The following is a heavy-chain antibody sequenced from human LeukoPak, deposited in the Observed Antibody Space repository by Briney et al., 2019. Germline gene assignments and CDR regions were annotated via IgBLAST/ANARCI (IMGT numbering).Heavy chain of an antibody. D-gene: IGHD5-18*01. CDR3: ARVSRIELWEHHFDY. CDR2: IIPIFGTA. Sequence: ASVRVSCKASGGTFSSYVISWVRQAPGQGLEWRGWIIPIFGTAKYAQKFQGRVTITADESTRTTYMELSSLRSEDTAVYYCARVSRIELWEHHFDYWGQGTLVTVSS. J-gene: IGHJ4*02. CDR1: GGTFSSYV. V-gene: IGHV1-69*13.